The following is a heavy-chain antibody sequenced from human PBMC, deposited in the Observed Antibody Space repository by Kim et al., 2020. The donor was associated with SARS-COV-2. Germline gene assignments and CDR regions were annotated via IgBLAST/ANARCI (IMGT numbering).Heavy chain of an antibody. D-gene: IGHD1-20*01. J-gene: IGHJ3*02. V-gene: IGHV4-34*01. Sequence: TYNPSLKSRVTISVDTSKNQFSLKLSSVTAADTAVYYCAISITGTDAFDIWGQGTMVTVSS. CDR3: AISITGTDAFDI.